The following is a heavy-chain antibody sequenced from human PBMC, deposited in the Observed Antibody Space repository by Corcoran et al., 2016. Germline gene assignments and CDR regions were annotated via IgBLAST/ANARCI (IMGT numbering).Heavy chain of an antibody. CDR1: GFTFSSYS. CDR2: ISSSSSTI. CDR3: ARVRIFDDSYYYYYYGMDV. Sequence: EVQLVESGGGLVQPGGSLRLSCAASGFTFSSYSMNWVRQAPGKGLEWVSYISSSSSTIYYADSVKGRFTISRDNAKNSLYLQMNSLRDEDTAVYYCARVRIFDDSYYYYYYGMDVWGQGTTVTVSS. V-gene: IGHV3-48*02. J-gene: IGHJ6*02. D-gene: IGHD3-3*01.